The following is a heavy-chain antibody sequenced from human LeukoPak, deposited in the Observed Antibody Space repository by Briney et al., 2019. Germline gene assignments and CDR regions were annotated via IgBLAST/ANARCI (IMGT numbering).Heavy chain of an antibody. CDR2: ISGSGGST. V-gene: IGHV3-23*01. J-gene: IGHJ4*02. D-gene: IGHD6-6*01. CDR1: GFTFSSYA. CDR3: AKDRGYSSSSASVFDY. Sequence: GGSLRLSCAASGFTFSSYAMYRVRQAPEKGLEWVSGISGSGGSTYYADSVKGRFTISRDNSKNTLYLQMNSLRAEDTAVYYCAKDRGYSSSSASVFDYWGQGTLVTVSS.